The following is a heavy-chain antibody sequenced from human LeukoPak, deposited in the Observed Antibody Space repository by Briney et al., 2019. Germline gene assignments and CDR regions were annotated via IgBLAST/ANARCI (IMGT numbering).Heavy chain of an antibody. D-gene: IGHD5-12*01. Sequence: GGSLRLSCAASGFTFSTYAMSWVRQAPGKGLEWVAATGGSGGSTYYADSVKGRFTISRDNSKNTLYLQMNSLRAEDTAVYYCAKDQAPTNWGQGTLVTVSS. CDR1: GFTFSTYA. J-gene: IGHJ4*02. V-gene: IGHV3-23*01. CDR2: TGGSGGST. CDR3: AKDQAPTN.